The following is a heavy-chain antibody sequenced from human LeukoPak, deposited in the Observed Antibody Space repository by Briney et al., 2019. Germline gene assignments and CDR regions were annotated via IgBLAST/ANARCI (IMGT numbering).Heavy chain of an antibody. CDR1: GFTFSSYA. D-gene: IGHD3-3*01. CDR2: ISGSGGST. J-gene: IGHJ4*02. V-gene: IGHV3-23*01. CDR3: AKDSFWSGYFRDFDY. Sequence: GGSLRLSSAASGFTFSSYAMSWVRQAPGKGLEWVSAISGSGGSTYYADSVKGRFTISRDNSKNTLYLQMNSLRAEDTAVYYCAKDSFWSGYFRDFDYWGQGTLVTVSS.